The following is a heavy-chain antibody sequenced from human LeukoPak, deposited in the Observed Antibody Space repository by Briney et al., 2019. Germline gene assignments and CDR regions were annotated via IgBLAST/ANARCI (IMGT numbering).Heavy chain of an antibody. Sequence: PGGSLRLSCAASGFTFSSYEMNWVRQAPGKGLEWVSYTSSSGSTVYYADSVKGRFTISRDNAKNSLHLQMNSLRAEDTAVYYCAELGITMIGGVWGKGTTVTISS. CDR1: GFTFSSYE. J-gene: IGHJ6*04. V-gene: IGHV3-48*03. CDR2: TSSSGSTV. CDR3: AELGITMIGGV. D-gene: IGHD3-10*02.